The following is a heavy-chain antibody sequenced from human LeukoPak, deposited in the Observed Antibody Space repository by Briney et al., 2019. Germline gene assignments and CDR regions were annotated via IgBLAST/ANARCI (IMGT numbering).Heavy chain of an antibody. CDR3: AREMYSSGWYFFDY. J-gene: IGHJ4*02. D-gene: IGHD6-19*01. V-gene: IGHV1-2*02. CDR2: INPNSGGT. CDR1: GYTFTGYY. Sequence: ASVKVSCKASGYTFTGYYMHWVRQAPGQGLEWMGWINPNSGGTNYAQKFQGRVTMTRDTSISTAYMELSRLRSDDTAVYYCAREMYSSGWYFFDYWGQGTLVTVSS.